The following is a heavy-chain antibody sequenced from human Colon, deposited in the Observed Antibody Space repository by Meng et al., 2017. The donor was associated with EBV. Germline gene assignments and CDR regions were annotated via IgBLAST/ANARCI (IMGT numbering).Heavy chain of an antibody. CDR2: IKSKIECGTI. J-gene: IGHJ4*02. CDR1: GYTFTNAW. V-gene: IGHV3-15*01. Sequence: EVQLVEAGGGLVEPXGSLRLSWAVAGYTFTNAWMHWVRQAPGKGLEWVGRIKSKIECGTIDYAAPVKGRFTISRDDSRNTLYLQMNSLKTEDTAVYYCATKHYGSGTYYDIAWDDWGQGTLVTVSS. CDR3: ATKHYGSGTYYDIAWDD. D-gene: IGHD3-10*01.